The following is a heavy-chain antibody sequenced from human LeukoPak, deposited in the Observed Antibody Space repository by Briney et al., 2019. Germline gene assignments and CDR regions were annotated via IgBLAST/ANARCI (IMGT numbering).Heavy chain of an antibody. D-gene: IGHD6-6*01. CDR1: GFPFSSYS. Sequence: GGSLRLSCAASGFPFSSYSMNWVRQAPGKGLEWVSYISSSSGTIYYADSVKGRFTISRDNAKNSLYLQMNSLRAEDTAVYYCARGLSSSYHFDYWGQGTLVTVSS. CDR3: ARGLSSSYHFDY. CDR2: ISSSSGTI. V-gene: IGHV3-48*04. J-gene: IGHJ4*02.